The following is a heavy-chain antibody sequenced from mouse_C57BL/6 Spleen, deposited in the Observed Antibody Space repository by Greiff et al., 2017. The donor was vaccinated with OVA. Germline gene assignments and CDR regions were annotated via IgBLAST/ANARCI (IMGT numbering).Heavy chain of an antibody. CDR3: AREGLDYYGSSLYAMDY. Sequence: EVQLVESEGGLVQPGSSMKLSCTASGFTFSDYYMAWVRQVPEKGLEWVANINYDGSSTYYLDSLKSRFIISRDNAKNILYLQMSSLKSEDTATYYCAREGLDYYGSSLYAMDYWGQGTSVTVSS. D-gene: IGHD1-1*01. CDR1: GFTFSDYY. J-gene: IGHJ4*01. V-gene: IGHV5-16*01. CDR2: INYDGSST.